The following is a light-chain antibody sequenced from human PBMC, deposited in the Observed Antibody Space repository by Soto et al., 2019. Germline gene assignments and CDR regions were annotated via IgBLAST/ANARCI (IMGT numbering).Light chain of an antibody. Sequence: EIVLTRSPVTLSFSPLERSTLSFRSSQSVSGYVAWYQQKPGQAPRLLIYGASSRATGIPDRFSGSGSGTDFTLTISSLQPEDVATYYCQHYNSYSEAFGQGTKVDIK. V-gene: IGKV3D-15*01. CDR3: QHYNSYSEA. CDR2: GAS. CDR1: QSVSGY. J-gene: IGKJ1*01.